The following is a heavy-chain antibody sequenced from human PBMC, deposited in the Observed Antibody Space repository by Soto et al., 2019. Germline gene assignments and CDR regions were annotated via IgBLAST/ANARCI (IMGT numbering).Heavy chain of an antibody. V-gene: IGHV4-30-4*01. CDR3: AKADPNYFYAMDV. J-gene: IGHJ6*02. CDR1: GASISSDDYF. Sequence: QVQLQESGPGLVKPSQTLSLTCSVSGASISSDDYFWSWIRQPPGKGLERIGYIYNTGSTYYNPSLRSRVFISGDMSKNQFSLELSSVTDADTAVYYCAKADPNYFYAMDVWGQGTTVLVSS. CDR2: IYNTGST.